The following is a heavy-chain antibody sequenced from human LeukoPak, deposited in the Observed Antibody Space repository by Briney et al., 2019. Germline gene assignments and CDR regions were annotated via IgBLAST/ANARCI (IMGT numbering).Heavy chain of an antibody. J-gene: IGHJ4*02. CDR2: IDPNSGDI. CDR3: VSHHWTTMTMGDY. CDR1: GYTFTGFY. V-gene: IGHV1-2*02. Sequence: ASVKVSCKTSGYTFTGFYIHWVRPAPAQGLKWMGWIDPNSGDISYSQLFQGRVTMTRDTSINTAYLEINNLRFDDTAVYYCVSHHWTTMTMGDYWGQGTLVTVSS. D-gene: IGHD1-1*01.